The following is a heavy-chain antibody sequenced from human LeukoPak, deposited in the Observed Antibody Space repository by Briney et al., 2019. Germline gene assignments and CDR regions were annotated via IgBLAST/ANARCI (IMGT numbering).Heavy chain of an antibody. V-gene: IGHV1-2*02. Sequence: ASVKVSCKASGYTFTSYYMHWVRQAPGQGLEWMGWINPNSGGTNYAQKFQGMVTMTRDTSISTAYMELSRLRSDDTAVYYCARDMYAPSYYYYYYMDVWGKGTTITVSS. CDR2: INPNSGGT. CDR1: GYTFTSYY. D-gene: IGHD2-8*01. J-gene: IGHJ6*03. CDR3: ARDMYAPSYYYYYYMDV.